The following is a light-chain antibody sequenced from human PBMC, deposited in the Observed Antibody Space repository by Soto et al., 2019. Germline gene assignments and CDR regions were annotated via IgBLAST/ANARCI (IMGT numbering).Light chain of an antibody. J-gene: IGKJ2*01. CDR1: QDISKY. Sequence: DIQMTQSPSSLSASVGDRVTVTCQASQDISKYLNWYQQKSGKAPKLLMSEGSNLETGVPSRFSGGGSGTDFTFTISSLQPEDIATYYCQQYDNLPYTFGQGTKLEI. CDR3: QQYDNLPYT. CDR2: EGS. V-gene: IGKV1-33*01.